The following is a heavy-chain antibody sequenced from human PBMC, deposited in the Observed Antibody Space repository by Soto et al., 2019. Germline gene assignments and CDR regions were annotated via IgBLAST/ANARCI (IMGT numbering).Heavy chain of an antibody. CDR2: ISAYNGNT. D-gene: IGHD4-17*01. Sequence: ASVKVSCKASGYTFTSYGISWVRQAPGQGLEWMGWISAYNGNTNYAQKLQGRVTMTTDTSTSTAYMELRSLRSDDTAVYYCARERMTTENNWFDPWGQGTLVTVSS. J-gene: IGHJ5*02. V-gene: IGHV1-18*01. CDR1: GYTFTSYG. CDR3: ARERMTTENNWFDP.